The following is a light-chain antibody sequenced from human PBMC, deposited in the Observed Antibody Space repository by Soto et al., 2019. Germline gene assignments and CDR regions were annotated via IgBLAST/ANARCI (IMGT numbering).Light chain of an antibody. CDR2: ANN. Sequence: QSVLTQPPSASGTPGLRVTISCSGSSSNIGSNTVNWYQQLTGTAPKLLIYANNQRPSGVPDRFSGSKSGTSASLDISGLQSEDEADYYCAAWDDSLNGVVFSGGTKLTVL. CDR1: SSNIGSNT. J-gene: IGLJ2*01. V-gene: IGLV1-44*01. CDR3: AAWDDSLNGVV.